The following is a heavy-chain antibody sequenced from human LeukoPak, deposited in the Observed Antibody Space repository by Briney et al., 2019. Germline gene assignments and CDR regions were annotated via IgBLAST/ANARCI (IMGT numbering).Heavy chain of an antibody. CDR1: GFTFSDYY. D-gene: IGHD2-8*01. V-gene: IGHV3-11*04. J-gene: IGHJ3*02. CDR3: AGCTGQDAFDI. Sequence: GGSLRLSCAASGFTFSDYYMSWIRQAPGKGLGWVSYISSSGSTIYYADSVKGRFTISRDNAKNSLYLQMNSLRAEDTAVYYCAGCTGQDAFDIWGQGTMVTVSS. CDR2: ISSSGSTI.